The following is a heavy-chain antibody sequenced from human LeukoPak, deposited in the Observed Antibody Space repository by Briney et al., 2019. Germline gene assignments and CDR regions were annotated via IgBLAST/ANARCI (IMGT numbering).Heavy chain of an antibody. CDR3: GKYLQTTVGANDY. V-gene: IGHV3-23*01. J-gene: IGHJ4*02. D-gene: IGHD1-26*01. CDR2: ISGSGGAT. CDR1: GFTFSNYP. Sequence: GGSLRLSCAASGFTFSNYPMNWVRQAPGKGLEWVSVISGSGGATSYGDSVQGRFTISRDNSRDTLYLQMSSLRAEDTAVYYCGKYLQTTVGANDYWGRGTLVTVSS.